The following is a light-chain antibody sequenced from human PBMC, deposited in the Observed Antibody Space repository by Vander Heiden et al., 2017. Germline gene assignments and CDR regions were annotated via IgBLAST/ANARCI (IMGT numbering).Light chain of an antibody. CDR1: SSTIGAGYH. V-gene: IGLV1-40*01. Sequence: QSVLTQPPSVSGAPAQTVTISSTGSSSTIGAGYHVHWDQQLPGTAPKLLICGNSNRPSGVPDRFSGSKSGAAASLASTGLQAEDEADYYCQSDDSSLSGSVFGGGTKLTVL. J-gene: IGLJ3*02. CDR3: QSDDSSLSGSV. CDR2: GNS.